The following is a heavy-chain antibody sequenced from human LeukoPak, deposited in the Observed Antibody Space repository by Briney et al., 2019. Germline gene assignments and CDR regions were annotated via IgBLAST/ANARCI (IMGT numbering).Heavy chain of an antibody. V-gene: IGHV3-30-3*02. CDR3: ARPDYGDYSAFDI. CDR2: ISYDGSNK. D-gene: IGHD4-17*01. CDR1: GFPFSSYA. J-gene: IGHJ3*02. Sequence: GGSLRLSCAASGFPFSSYAMHWVSQAPGKGLEWVAVISYDGSNKYYADSVKGRFTISRDNSKNTLYLQMNSLRAEDTAVYYCARPDYGDYSAFDIWGQGTMVTVSS.